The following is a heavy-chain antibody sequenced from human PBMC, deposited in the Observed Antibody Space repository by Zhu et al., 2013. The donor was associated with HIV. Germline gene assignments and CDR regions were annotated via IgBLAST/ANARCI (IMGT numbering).Heavy chain of an antibody. Sequence: QEQLVQSGAEVRTPGASVKVSCWASGYIFRNYDINWVRRAPGQGLEWMGWMNPNSGVTNYAQKFQGRVTMTRDTSINTTYVELSRLRSDDTAVYFCATDPRFDSRPAEYFQQWGQGTLVIVSS. D-gene: IGHD6-13*01. CDR1: GYIFRNYD. CDR3: ATDPRFDSRPAEYFQQ. CDR2: MNPNSGVT. V-gene: IGHV1-2*02. J-gene: IGHJ1*01.